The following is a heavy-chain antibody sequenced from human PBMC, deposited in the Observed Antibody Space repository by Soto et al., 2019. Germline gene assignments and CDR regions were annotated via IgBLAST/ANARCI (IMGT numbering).Heavy chain of an antibody. CDR1: GFTFSSYG. J-gene: IGHJ4*02. V-gene: IGHV3-33*01. CDR2: IWYGGSNK. CDR3: ASDKYLGYCSSTSCYAGGWFLH. Sequence: GGSLRLSCAASGFTFSSYGMHWVRQAPGKGLEWVAVIWYGGSNKYYADSVKGRFTISRDNSKNTLYLQMNSLRAEDTAVYYCASDKYLGYCSSTSCYAGGWFLHWGQGTLVTVSS. D-gene: IGHD2-2*01.